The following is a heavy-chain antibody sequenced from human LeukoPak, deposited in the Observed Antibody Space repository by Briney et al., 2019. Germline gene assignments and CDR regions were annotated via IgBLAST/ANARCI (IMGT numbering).Heavy chain of an antibody. D-gene: IGHD1-26*01. V-gene: IGHV1-2*02. J-gene: IGHJ4*02. Sequence: GASVKVSCKASGYTFTGYYMHWVRQAPGQGLEWMGWINPNSGGTNYAQKFQGRVTMTRDTSISTAYMELSRLRSDDTAVYYCARVESGSYQTLFDHWGQGTLVTVSS. CDR3: ARVESGSYQTLFDH. CDR1: GYTFTGYY. CDR2: INPNSGGT.